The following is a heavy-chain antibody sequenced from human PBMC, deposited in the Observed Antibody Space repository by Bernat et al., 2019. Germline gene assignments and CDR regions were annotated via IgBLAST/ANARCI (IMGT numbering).Heavy chain of an antibody. V-gene: IGHV4-61*01. CDR1: GGSISSSRYY. Sequence: QLQLQESGPGLVKPSETLSLTCSVSGGSISSSRYYWSWIRQPPGKGLEWIGYIYYSGSTNYNPSLKSRVTISVDTSKNQFSLKLSSVTAADTAVYYCARGDYDILTGYYTDYWGQGTLVTVSS. CDR2: IYYSGST. J-gene: IGHJ4*02. CDR3: ARGDYDILTGYYTDY. D-gene: IGHD3-9*01.